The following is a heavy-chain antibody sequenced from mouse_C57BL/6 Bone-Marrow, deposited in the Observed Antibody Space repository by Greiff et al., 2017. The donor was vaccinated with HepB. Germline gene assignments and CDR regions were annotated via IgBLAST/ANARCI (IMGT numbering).Heavy chain of an antibody. CDR1: GYTFTSYW. D-gene: IGHD1-1*02. Sequence: QVQLQQPGAELVMPGASVKLSCKASGYTFTSYWMHWVKQRPGQGLEWIGEIDPADSYTNYNQKFKGKSTLTVDKSSSTAYMQLSSLTAEDSAVYYCGRTLWSFDYWGQGTPVTVSA. CDR2: IDPADSYT. J-gene: IGHJ3*01. CDR3: GRTLWSFDY. V-gene: IGHV1-69*01.